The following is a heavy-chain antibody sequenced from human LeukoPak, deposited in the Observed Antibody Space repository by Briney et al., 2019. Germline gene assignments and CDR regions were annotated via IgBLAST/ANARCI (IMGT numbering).Heavy chain of an antibody. D-gene: IGHD2-21*02. V-gene: IGHV4-59*01. CDR3: ARDRYVYCGGDCLDAFDI. J-gene: IGHJ3*02. CDR2: VDHTGST. CDR1: GGSISGYC. Sequence: SETLSLTCIVSGGSISGYCWSWIRQPPGKGLEWIGYVDHTGSTNFNPSLNGRVSISRDTTKNLFSLRLRSVTAADTAVYFCARDRYVYCGGDCLDAFDIWGQGTMVTVSS.